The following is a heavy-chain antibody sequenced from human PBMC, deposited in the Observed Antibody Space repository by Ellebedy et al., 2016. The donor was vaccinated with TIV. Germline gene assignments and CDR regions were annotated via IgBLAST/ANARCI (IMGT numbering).Heavy chain of an antibody. J-gene: IGHJ6*02. D-gene: IGHD3/OR15-3a*01. Sequence: AASVKVSCNASGYAFTSYDINWVRQAPGQGLEWMGWINPNSGNTGYAQKFQGRVTMTRDNSISTAYRELSSLTSEDTAVYYCARDFEFMIYVNGGEYYHYALDVWGQGTTVTVAS. CDR1: GYAFTSYD. CDR3: ARDFEFMIYVNGGEYYHYALDV. V-gene: IGHV1-8*01. CDR2: INPNSGNT.